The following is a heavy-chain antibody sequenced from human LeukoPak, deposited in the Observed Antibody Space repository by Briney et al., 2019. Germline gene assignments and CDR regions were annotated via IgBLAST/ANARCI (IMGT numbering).Heavy chain of an antibody. D-gene: IGHD2-15*01. CDR2: ISAYNGNT. CDR1: GYAFTSYS. J-gene: IGHJ4*02. Sequence: ASVKVSCKASGYAFTSYSISWVRQAPGQGLEWMGWISAYNGNTIYAQKVKGRVTMTTDTSTSTAYMELRSLKSDDTAVYYCARASYCSDGSCYSDYWGQGTLVTVSS. CDR3: ARASYCSDGSCYSDY. V-gene: IGHV1-18*01.